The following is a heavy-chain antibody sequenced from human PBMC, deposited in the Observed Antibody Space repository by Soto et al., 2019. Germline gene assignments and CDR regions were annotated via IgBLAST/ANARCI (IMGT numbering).Heavy chain of an antibody. CDR1: GGSFSGYF. D-gene: IGHD3-10*01. Sequence: QVQLQQWGAGLLKPSETLSLTCAVYGGSFSGYFWNWVRQPPGKGLEWIGDINHSGSTNYNPSLKSRDTTSVDTSKDQFSLKLSSVTAADTAVYYCARARGSPDVFDLWGQGTMVTVSS. V-gene: IGHV4-34*01. J-gene: IGHJ3*01. CDR3: ARARGSPDVFDL. CDR2: INHSGST.